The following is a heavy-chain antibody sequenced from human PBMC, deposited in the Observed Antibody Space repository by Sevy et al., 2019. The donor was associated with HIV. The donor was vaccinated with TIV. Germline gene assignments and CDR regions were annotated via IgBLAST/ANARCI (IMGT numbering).Heavy chain of an antibody. Sequence: ASVKVSCKASGYTFTSYGISWVRQAPGQGLEWMGWISAYNGNTNYAQKLQGRVTMTTDTSTSTAYMELRSLRSDDTAVYYCARSLSQDPDYYDSSGYHYWGQRTLVTVSS. CDR2: ISAYNGNT. J-gene: IGHJ4*02. CDR1: GYTFTSYG. CDR3: ARSLSQDPDYYDSSGYHY. D-gene: IGHD3-22*01. V-gene: IGHV1-18*01.